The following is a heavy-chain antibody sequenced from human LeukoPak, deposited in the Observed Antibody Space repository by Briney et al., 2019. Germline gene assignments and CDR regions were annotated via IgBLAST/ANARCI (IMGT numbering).Heavy chain of an antibody. V-gene: IGHV4-34*01. D-gene: IGHD3-16*01. CDR3: ARETSQKGAHYMDV. Sequence: SETLSLTCAVYAGSFSGYYWSWIRQSPEKGLVWIGEINHSETTNSNYNPSLKSRVTISVDTSKKQFSLKLTSVTVADTAVYYCARETSQKGAHYMDVWGKGTTVTISS. J-gene: IGHJ6*03. CDR1: AGSFSGYY. CDR2: INHSETTNS.